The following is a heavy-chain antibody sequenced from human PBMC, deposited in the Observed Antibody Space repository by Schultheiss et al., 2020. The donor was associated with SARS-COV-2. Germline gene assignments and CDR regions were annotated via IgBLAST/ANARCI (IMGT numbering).Heavy chain of an antibody. V-gene: IGHV3-11*06. D-gene: IGHD3-3*01. CDR3: ARPIYDFWSGPNDPRYYYYSMDV. CDR2: ISSSSSYI. CDR1: GGSFSGYY. J-gene: IGHJ6*02. Sequence: LSLTCAVYGGSFSGYYWSWIRQPPGKGLEWVSSISSSSSYIYYADSVKGRFTISRDNAKNSLYLQMNSLRAEDTAVYYCARPIYDFWSGPNDPRYYYYSMDVWGQGTAVTVAS.